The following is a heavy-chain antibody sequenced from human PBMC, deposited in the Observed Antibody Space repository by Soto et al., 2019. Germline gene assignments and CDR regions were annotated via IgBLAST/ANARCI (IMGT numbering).Heavy chain of an antibody. CDR2: IIYSEDI. Sequence: SETLSLTCNVSGASISSYNYWGGFRQPQGKGLEWIGRIIYSEDIIYNPYLQSRLTRFVDTSNNQFSLKLSSVKVADMTVYYLVRHVQLIIRAYWGQGSLVTVSS. CDR1: GASISSYNY. D-gene: IGHD3-22*01. CDR3: VRHVQLIIRAY. V-gene: IGHV4-39*01. J-gene: IGHJ4*02.